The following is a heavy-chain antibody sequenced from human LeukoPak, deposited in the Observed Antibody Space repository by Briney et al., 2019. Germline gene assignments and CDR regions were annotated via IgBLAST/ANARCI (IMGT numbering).Heavy chain of an antibody. CDR2: INHSGST. J-gene: IGHJ4*02. CDR3: ARVRGDGNNPYDY. V-gene: IGHV4-34*01. CDR1: GGSFSGYY. D-gene: IGHD2/OR15-2a*01. Sequence: SEALSLTCAVYGGSFSGYYWSWIRQPPGKGLEWIGEINHSGSTNYNPSLKSRVTISVDTSKNQFSLKLSSVTAADTAVYYCARVRGDGNNPYDYWGQGTLVTVSS.